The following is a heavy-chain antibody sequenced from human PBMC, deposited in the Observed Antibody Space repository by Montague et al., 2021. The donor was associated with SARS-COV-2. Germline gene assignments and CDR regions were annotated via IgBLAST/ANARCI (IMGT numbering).Heavy chain of an antibody. J-gene: IGHJ4*02. Sequence: SLRLSCAASGFTFTSYSMHWVRQAPGKGLEWLAIVSFNGAKQYYXDSVNGRFTISRDNSKNMLFLQMNSLRAEDTAVYFCARVKTGPYVPIDFWGQGTLVTVSS. CDR3: ARVKTGPYVPIDF. CDR2: VSFNGAKQ. D-gene: IGHD1-1*01. V-gene: IGHV3-30*04. CDR1: GFTFTSYS.